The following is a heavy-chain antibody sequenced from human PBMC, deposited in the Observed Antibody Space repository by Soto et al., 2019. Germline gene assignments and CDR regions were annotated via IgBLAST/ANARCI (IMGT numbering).Heavy chain of an antibody. CDR1: GFTFDDYA. CDR2: ISWNSGSI. Sequence: GGSLRLSCAASGFTFDDYAMHWVRQAPGKGLEWVSGISWNSGSIGYADSVKGRFTISRDNAKNSLYLQMNSLRAEDTALYYCAKDIGRRAVRGVTMGYWGQGTLVTVSS. D-gene: IGHD3-10*01. J-gene: IGHJ4*02. V-gene: IGHV3-9*01. CDR3: AKDIGRRAVRGVTMGY.